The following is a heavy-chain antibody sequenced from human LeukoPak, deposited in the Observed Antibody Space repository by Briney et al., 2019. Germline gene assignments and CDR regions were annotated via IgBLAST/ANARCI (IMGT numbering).Heavy chain of an antibody. CDR2: ISWNSGSI. D-gene: IGHD3-3*01. V-gene: IGHV3-9*03. J-gene: IGHJ3*02. CDR1: GFTFDDYA. CDR3: AKGRGGFLVPYAFDI. Sequence: GGSLRLSCAASGFTFDDYAMHWVRQAPGKGLEWVSGISWNSGSIGYADSVKGRFTISRDNAKNSLYLQMNSLRAEDMALYYCAKGRGGFLVPYAFDIWGQGTMVTVSS.